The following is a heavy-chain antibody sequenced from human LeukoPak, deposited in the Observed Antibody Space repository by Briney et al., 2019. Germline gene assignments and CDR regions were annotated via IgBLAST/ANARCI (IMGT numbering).Heavy chain of an antibody. Sequence: GGSLRLSCAVSGFTFSSYGMYWVRQAPGKGLEWVAVIWYDGSNKYYGDSVKGRLTISRDNSKNTLYLQMNSLRAEDTAVYYCAKDRTKDYDYSGPADYWGQGTLVTVSS. CDR2: IWYDGSNK. D-gene: IGHD4-11*01. V-gene: IGHV3-33*06. J-gene: IGHJ4*02. CDR3: AKDRTKDYDYSGPADY. CDR1: GFTFSSYG.